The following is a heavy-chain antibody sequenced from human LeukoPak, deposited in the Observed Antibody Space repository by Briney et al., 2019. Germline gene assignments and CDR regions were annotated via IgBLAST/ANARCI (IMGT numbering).Heavy chain of an antibody. J-gene: IGHJ6*03. V-gene: IGHV1-8*03. CDR2: MNPNSGNT. CDR3: ARGKRYSSGRRARKYYYYMDV. Sequence: ASVKVSCKASGYTFTSYDINWVRQATGQGLEWMGWMNPNSGNTGYAQKFQGRVTITRNTSISTAYMELSSLRSEDTAVYYCARGKRYSSGRRARKYYYYMDVWGKGTTVTVSS. CDR1: GYTFTSYD. D-gene: IGHD6-19*01.